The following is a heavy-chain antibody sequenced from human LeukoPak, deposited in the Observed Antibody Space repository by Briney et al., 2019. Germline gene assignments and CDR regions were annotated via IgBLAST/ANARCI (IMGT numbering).Heavy chain of an antibody. V-gene: IGHV4-34*01. CDR1: GGSFSGDY. J-gene: IGHJ4*02. CDR2: VADKGAT. D-gene: IGHD3-3*01. Sequence: SETLSLTCAVYGGSFSGDYWSWIRQPPGKGLEWIGEVADKGATSYDPSLRSRLTISKDTSKRQFSLELRSVTAADTAVYFCANGVWNGYYFDVWSQGTLVTVSS. CDR3: ANGVWNGYYFDV.